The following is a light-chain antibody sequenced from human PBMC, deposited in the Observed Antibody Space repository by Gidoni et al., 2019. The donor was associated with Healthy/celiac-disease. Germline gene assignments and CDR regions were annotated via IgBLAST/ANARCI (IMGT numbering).Light chain of an antibody. CDR1: QSISSY. Sequence: DIQMTQSPSSLSASVGDRVTITCRASQSISSYVNWYQQKPEKAPKLLIYAASSLQSGVSSRCSGSGSATDSTLTISRLQPEDFATYYCQQSNSTPTFGPGTKVDIK. V-gene: IGKV1-39*01. J-gene: IGKJ3*01. CDR3: QQSNSTPT. CDR2: AAS.